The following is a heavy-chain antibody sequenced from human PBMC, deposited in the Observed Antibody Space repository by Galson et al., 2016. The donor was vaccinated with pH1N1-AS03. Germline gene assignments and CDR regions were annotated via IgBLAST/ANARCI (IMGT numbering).Heavy chain of an antibody. J-gene: IGHJ4*02. CDR1: GGTFSSDT. CDR3: ARGQVVRGGIGQFAH. D-gene: IGHD3-10*02. V-gene: IGHV1-69*02. Sequence: SVKVSCKASGGTFSSDTINWVRQAPGQGLEWMGSIIGILGMTNYAQKFQGRVTISADESTSTVHMELSGLTSEDTAVYYCARGQVVRGGIGQFAHWGQGTLVTVSP. CDR2: IIGILGMT.